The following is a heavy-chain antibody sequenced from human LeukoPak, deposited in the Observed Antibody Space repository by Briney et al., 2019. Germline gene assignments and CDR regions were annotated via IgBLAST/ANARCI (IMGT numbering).Heavy chain of an antibody. J-gene: IGHJ4*02. CDR1: GFAVSGNY. D-gene: IGHD1-14*01. V-gene: IGHV3-53*01. Sequence: GGSLRLSCAASGFAVSGNYMSWVRQAPGKGLEWVSVIYTGGSTYYAGSVKGRFTISRDNSKNTLYLQMNSLRAEDTAVYYCAKLHNLNSDYWGQGTLVTVSS. CDR3: AKLHNLNSDY. CDR2: IYTGGST.